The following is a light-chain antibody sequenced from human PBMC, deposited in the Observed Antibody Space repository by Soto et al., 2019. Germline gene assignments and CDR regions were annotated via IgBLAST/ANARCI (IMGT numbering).Light chain of an antibody. Sequence: EIVMTQSPATLSVSPGERATLSCRASQSVRNNLAWYQQKPGQAPRLLIYDASTRATGIPARFSGSGSGTEFTLTISSLQSEDFAVYYCQQYNDWPPWTFGPGTKVDIK. CDR3: QQYNDWPPWT. CDR2: DAS. CDR1: QSVRNN. J-gene: IGKJ1*01. V-gene: IGKV3-15*01.